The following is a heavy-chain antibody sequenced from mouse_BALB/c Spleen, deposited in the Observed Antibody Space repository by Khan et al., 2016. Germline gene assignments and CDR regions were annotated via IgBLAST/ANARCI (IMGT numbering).Heavy chain of an antibody. V-gene: IGHV1-87*01. J-gene: IGHJ2*01. CDR1: GYTFTNYW. Sequence: QVQLQQPGAELARPGASVKLSCKASGYTFTNYWMQWVKQRPGQGLEWIGAIYPGAGDTRYTQKFKAKATLTADESSSTASMQLSSLASEDSAVYDCARSKIRGYFDYWGQGTTLTVSA. CDR3: ARSKIRGYFDY. D-gene: IGHD2-4*01. CDR2: IYPGAGDT.